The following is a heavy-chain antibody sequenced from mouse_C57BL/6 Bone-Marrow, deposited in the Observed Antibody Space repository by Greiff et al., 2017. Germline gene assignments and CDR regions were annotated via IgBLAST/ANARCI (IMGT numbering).Heavy chain of an antibody. CDR2: IYPGDGDT. J-gene: IGHJ3*01. CDR3: ASYYYGSSPY. Sequence: VQLQESGPELVKPGASVKISCKASGYAFSSSWMNWVKQRPGPGLEWIGRIYPGDGDTNYNGKFKGKATLTADKSSSTAYMQLSSLTSEDSAVYFCASYYYGSSPYWGQGTLVTVSA. D-gene: IGHD1-1*01. CDR1: GYAFSSSW. V-gene: IGHV1-82*01.